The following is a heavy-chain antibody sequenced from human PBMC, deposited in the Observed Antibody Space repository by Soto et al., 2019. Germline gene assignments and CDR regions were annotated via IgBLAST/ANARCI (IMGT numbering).Heavy chain of an antibody. CDR3: ARGFTIGWYTYYFDL. CDR2: IYSTGST. Sequence: PSETLSLLCAVSGGSVSSGGYSWRWLRQPPGKGLEWIGYIYSTGSTNYNPSLKSRVTMSVDTSKNQFSLKLNSVTAADTAVYYCARGFTIGWYTYYFDLWGQGPLVTVSS. D-gene: IGHD6-19*01. V-gene: IGHV4-61*08. J-gene: IGHJ4*02. CDR1: GGSVSSGGYS.